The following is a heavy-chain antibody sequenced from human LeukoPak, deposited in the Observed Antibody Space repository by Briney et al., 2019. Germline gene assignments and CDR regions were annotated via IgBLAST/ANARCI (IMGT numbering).Heavy chain of an antibody. V-gene: IGHV3-66*01. J-gene: IGHJ4*02. CDR3: AKASRELLGPFDY. Sequence: GGSLRLSCAASGFTVSSNYMSWVRQAPGKGLEWVSIIYSGGSTYYADSVKGRFTISRDNSKNTLYLQMNSLRAEDTAVYYCAKASRELLGPFDYWGLGTLVTVSS. CDR1: GFTVSSNY. CDR2: IYSGGST. D-gene: IGHD1-26*01.